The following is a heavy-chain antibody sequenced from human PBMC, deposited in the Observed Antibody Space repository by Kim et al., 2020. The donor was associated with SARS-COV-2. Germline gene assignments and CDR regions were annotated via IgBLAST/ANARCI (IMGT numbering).Heavy chain of an antibody. CDR2: ISYDGSKK. V-gene: IGHV3-30-3*01. CDR3: ARDLQIVLMVYARWGEY. Sequence: GGSLRLSCAASGFTFSSYAMHWVRQAPGKGLEWVAVISYDGSKKYYADSVKGRFTISRDNSKNTLYLQMNSLRAEDTAVYYCARDLQIVLMVYARWGEYWGQGTLVTASS. J-gene: IGHJ4*02. CDR1: GFTFSSYA. D-gene: IGHD2-8*01.